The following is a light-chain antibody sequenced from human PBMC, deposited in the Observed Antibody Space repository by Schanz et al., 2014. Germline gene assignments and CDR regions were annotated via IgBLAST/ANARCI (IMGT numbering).Light chain of an antibody. CDR2: RNN. V-gene: IGLV1-47*01. CDR1: SSNIGSNY. J-gene: IGLJ2*01. CDR3: AAWDDDLL. Sequence: QSVLTQPPSASGTPGQRVTISCSGSSSNIGSNYVYWYQQLPGTAPKLLIYRNNQRPSGVPDRFSGSKSGTSASLAISGLRSEDEADYYCAAWDDDLLFGGGTKLTVL.